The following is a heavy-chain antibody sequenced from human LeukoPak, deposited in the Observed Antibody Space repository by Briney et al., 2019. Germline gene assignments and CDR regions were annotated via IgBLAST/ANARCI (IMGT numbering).Heavy chain of an antibody. CDR2: IWSDGSND. CDR3: ARDPSGSGWSLSD. D-gene: IGHD6-19*01. Sequence: GGSLRLSCTASGFNFGSDAMHWVRQAPGKGLEWVAFIWSDGSNDHYADSVKGRFTISRDNSKNTVCLQMNSLRVEDTAVYYCARDPSGSGWSLSDWGQGTPVTVSS. V-gene: IGHV3-33*01. CDR1: GFNFGSDA. J-gene: IGHJ4*02.